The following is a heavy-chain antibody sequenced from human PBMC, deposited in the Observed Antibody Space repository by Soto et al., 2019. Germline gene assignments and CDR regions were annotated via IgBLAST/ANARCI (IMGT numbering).Heavy chain of an antibody. V-gene: IGHV2-5*01. CDR1: GFSISTSGVG. D-gene: IGHD3-9*01. J-gene: IGHJ3*01. CDR3: AHRYFANDAFDV. CDR2: IYWNDDK. Sequence: QITLKESGPTLVQPTQTLTLTCTFSGFSISTSGVGVGWIRQPPGKGLEWLALIYWNDDKHYSPSLTTRITIAKDTSKDQVVLTITNMDPVDTATYYYAHRYFANDAFDVWGQETMVTVSS.